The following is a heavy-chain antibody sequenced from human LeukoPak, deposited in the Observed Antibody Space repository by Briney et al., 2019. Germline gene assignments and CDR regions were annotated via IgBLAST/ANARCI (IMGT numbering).Heavy chain of an antibody. Sequence: GGSLRLSCAASGFTVSSNYMTWVRQAPGKGLEWISLIYSGGSTYYADSVKGRFTISRHTSKNTVFLQMNKLRVEDTAVYFCARGFHRYGLSYYFDYWGRGTGVTVSS. D-gene: IGHD5-18*01. V-gene: IGHV3-53*01. CDR3: ARGFHRYGLSYYFDY. J-gene: IGHJ4*02. CDR1: GFTVSSNY. CDR2: IYSGGST.